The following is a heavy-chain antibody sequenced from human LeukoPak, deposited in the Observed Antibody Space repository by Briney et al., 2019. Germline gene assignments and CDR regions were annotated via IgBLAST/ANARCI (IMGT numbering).Heavy chain of an antibody. CDR1: GFSFGSYA. Sequence: GGSLRLSCAASGFSFGSYAMHWVRQAPGKGLEWVAVITYDGSNKYYTDSVKGRFTISRDTSKNMLYLQMSSLRAEDTAVYYCAKDRSGTYSFDYCGQGTLVTPSA. V-gene: IGHV3-30-3*01. J-gene: IGHJ4*02. D-gene: IGHD1-26*01. CDR2: ITYDGSNK. CDR3: AKDRSGTYSFDY.